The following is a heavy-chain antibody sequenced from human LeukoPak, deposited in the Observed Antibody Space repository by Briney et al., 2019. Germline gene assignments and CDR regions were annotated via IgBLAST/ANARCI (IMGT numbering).Heavy chain of an antibody. D-gene: IGHD6-13*01. V-gene: IGHV3-7*03. CDR2: VKQDGSEK. CDR3: VRDGYGSY. J-gene: IGHJ4*02. Sequence: PGGSLRLSCAASGFTFSTYWMSWVRQAPGKGLEWVANVKQDGSEKYYVDSVKGRFTISRDNAKNSLYLQMNSLRAEDTAVYYCVRDGYGSYWGQGALVTVSS. CDR1: GFTFSTYW.